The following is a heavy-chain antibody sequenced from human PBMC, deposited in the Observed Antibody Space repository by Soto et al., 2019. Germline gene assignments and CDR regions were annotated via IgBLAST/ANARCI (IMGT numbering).Heavy chain of an antibody. CDR2: ISSSGSTI. CDR3: ARDLRSGYYYYYYGMDV. Sequence: EVQLVESGGGLVQPGGSLRLSCAASGFTFSSYEMNWVRQAPGKGLAWVSYISSSGSTIYYADSVKGRFTISRDNAKNSLYLQMNSLRAEDTAVYYCARDLRSGYYYYYYGMDVWGQGTTVTVSS. D-gene: IGHD3-3*01. J-gene: IGHJ6*02. V-gene: IGHV3-48*03. CDR1: GFTFSSYE.